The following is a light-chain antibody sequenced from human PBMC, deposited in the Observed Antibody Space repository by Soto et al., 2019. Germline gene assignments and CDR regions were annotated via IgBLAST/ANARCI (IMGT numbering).Light chain of an antibody. Sequence: DIVMTQSPLSLPVTPGEPASISCRSSQSFLHSNGYNYLDWYLQKPGQSPQLLIYLGSNRASGVPDGFSGSGSGTDFTLKISRVEAEDVGVYYCMQALQTPWTFGQGTKVEIK. CDR2: LGS. J-gene: IGKJ1*01. V-gene: IGKV2-28*01. CDR3: MQALQTPWT. CDR1: QSFLHSNGYNY.